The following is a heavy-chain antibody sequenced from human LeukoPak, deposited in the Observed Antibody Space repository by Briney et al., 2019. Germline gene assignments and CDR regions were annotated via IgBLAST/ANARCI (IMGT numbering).Heavy chain of an antibody. CDR2: INTDGSST. J-gene: IGHJ3*02. Sequence: GGSLRLSCAASGFTLSSYWMHWVRQAPGKGLVWVSRINTDGSSTSYADSVKGRFTISRDNAKNTLYLQMNSLRAEDTAVYYCARPIAAAGGSDAFDIWGQGTMVTVSS. CDR1: GFTLSSYW. D-gene: IGHD6-13*01. V-gene: IGHV3-74*01. CDR3: ARPIAAAGGSDAFDI.